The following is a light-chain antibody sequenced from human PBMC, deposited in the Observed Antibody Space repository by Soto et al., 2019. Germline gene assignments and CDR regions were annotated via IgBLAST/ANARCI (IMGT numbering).Light chain of an antibody. CDR3: GAWDNNLSVMV. V-gene: IGLV1-51*01. J-gene: IGLJ3*02. CDR1: YSNVGYIY. CDR2: DND. Sequence: QSVLTQPPSVSAAPGQKVTISCSGSYSNVGYIYVSWYQQVPGAGPKLLIYDNDKRPSGIPDRFSGSKSSTSATLGITGLQTGDEADYYCGAWDNNLSVMVFGGGTKLTVL.